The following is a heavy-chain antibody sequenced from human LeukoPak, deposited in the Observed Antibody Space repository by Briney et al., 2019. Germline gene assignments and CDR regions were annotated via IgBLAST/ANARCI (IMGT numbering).Heavy chain of an antibody. V-gene: IGHV1-69*05. D-gene: IGHD5-12*01. CDR1: GGTFSSYA. Sequence: SVKVSCKASGGTFSSYAISWVRQAPGQGLEWMGGIIPIFGTANYAQKLQGRVTMTTDTSTSTAYMELRSLRSDDTAVYYCARVPDSGYDYLYYYYYMDVWGKGTTVTISS. J-gene: IGHJ6*03. CDR2: IIPIFGTA. CDR3: ARVPDSGYDYLYYYYYMDV.